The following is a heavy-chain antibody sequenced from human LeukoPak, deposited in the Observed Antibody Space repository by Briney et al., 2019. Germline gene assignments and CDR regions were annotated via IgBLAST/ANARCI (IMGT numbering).Heavy chain of an antibody. CDR2: ISSSSSTI. Sequence: GGSLRLSCAASGFTFSSYSMNWVRQAPGKGLEWVSYISSSSSTIYYADSVKGRFTISRDNAKNSLYLQMNSLRAEDTAVYYCASDTTVVHYCYYMDVWGQGTLVTVSS. CDR3: ASDTTVVHYCYYMDV. D-gene: IGHD4-23*01. V-gene: IGHV3-48*01. J-gene: IGHJ6*03. CDR1: GFTFSSYS.